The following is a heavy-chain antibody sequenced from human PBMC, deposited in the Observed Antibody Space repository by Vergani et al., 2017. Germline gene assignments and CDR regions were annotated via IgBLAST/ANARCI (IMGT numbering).Heavy chain of an antibody. D-gene: IGHD2-15*01. V-gene: IGHV1-2*02. CDR3: ARTGYCSGGSCYSGAWFDP. CDR1: GYTFTGYY. CDR2: INPNSGGT. Sequence: QVQLVQSGAEVKKPGASVKVSCKASGYTFTGYYMHWVRQAPGQGLEWLGWINPNSGGTNYAQKFQGRVTMTRETSISTAYMELSRLRSDDTAVYYCARTGYCSGGSCYSGAWFDPWGQGTLVTVSS. J-gene: IGHJ5*02.